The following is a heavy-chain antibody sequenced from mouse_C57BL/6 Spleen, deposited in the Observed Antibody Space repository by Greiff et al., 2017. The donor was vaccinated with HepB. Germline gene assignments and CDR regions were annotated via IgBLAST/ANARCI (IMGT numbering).Heavy chain of an antibody. D-gene: IGHD3-2*02. CDR1: GYSITSGYD. CDR2: ISYSGST. Sequence: VQLKQSGPGMVKPSQSLSLTCTVTGYSITSGYDWHWIRHFPGNKLEWMGYISYSGSTNYNPSLKSRISITHDTSKNHFFLKLNSVTTEDTATYDCARVGGSGYVAFAYWGQGTLVTVSA. V-gene: IGHV3-1*01. CDR3: ARVGGSGYVAFAY. J-gene: IGHJ3*01.